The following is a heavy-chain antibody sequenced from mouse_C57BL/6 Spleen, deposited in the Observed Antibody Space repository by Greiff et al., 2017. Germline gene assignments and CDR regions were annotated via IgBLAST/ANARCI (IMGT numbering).Heavy chain of an antibody. V-gene: IGHV1-82*01. Sequence: QVQLQQSGPELVKPGASVKISCKASGYAFSSSWMNWVKQRPGKGLEWIGRIYPGDGDTNYNGKFKGKATLTADKSSSTAYMQLSSLTSEDSAVYFCARWGLGRSFDYWGQGTTLTVSS. CDR2: IYPGDGDT. D-gene: IGHD4-1*01. J-gene: IGHJ2*01. CDR3: ARWGLGRSFDY. CDR1: GYAFSSSW.